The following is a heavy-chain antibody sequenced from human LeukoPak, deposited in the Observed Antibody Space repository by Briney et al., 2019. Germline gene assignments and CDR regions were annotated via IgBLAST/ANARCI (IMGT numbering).Heavy chain of an antibody. Sequence: PSETLSLTCSVSGYSVSSTFYWGWIRQPPGKGLEWIGSFCHDETTYYNPSLKSRVTLSVDSSKRHFYLDLYSVTAADTAVYYCVAYYYDSSGYSDYWGQGTLVTVSS. CDR1: GYSVSSTFY. V-gene: IGHV4-38-2*02. J-gene: IGHJ4*02. CDR2: FCHDETT. D-gene: IGHD3-22*01. CDR3: VAYYYDSSGYSDY.